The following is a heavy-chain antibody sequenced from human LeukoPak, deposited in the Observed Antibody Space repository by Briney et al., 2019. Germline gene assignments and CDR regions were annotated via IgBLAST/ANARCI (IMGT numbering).Heavy chain of an antibody. J-gene: IGHJ4*02. CDR1: GFTLSTYS. D-gene: IGHD2-15*01. CDR3: ARDQIAYFDY. Sequence: NSGGSLRLSCAASGFTLSTYSMNWVRQAPGKGLEWVSSISSNSRYIYYADSMRGRFTISRDNANNSLYLHMNSLRAEDTALYYCARDQIAYFDYWGQGTLVTVSS. CDR2: ISSNSRYI. V-gene: IGHV3-21*04.